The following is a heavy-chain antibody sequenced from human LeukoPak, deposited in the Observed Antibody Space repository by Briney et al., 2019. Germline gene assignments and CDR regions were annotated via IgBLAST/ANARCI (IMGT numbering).Heavy chain of an antibody. CDR2: INHSGST. J-gene: IGHJ4*02. V-gene: IGHV4-39*07. Sequence: PSQTLSLTCTVSGGSISSGSYYWSWIRQPPGKGLEWIGEINHSGSTNYNPSLKSRVTISVDTSKNQFSLKLSSVTAADTAVYYCARRGLHYWGQGTLVTVSS. D-gene: IGHD5-18*01. CDR3: ARRGLHY. CDR1: GGSISSGSYY.